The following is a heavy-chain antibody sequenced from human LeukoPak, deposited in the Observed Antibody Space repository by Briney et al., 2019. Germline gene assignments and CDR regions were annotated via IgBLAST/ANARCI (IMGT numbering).Heavy chain of an antibody. CDR3: ARDHHSSGWYPFDY. J-gene: IGHJ4*02. Sequence: GRSLRLSCAASGFSFSAYGMHWVRQAPGKGLEWVSSISSSSSYIYYADSVKGRFTISRDNAKNSLYLQMNSLRAEDTAVYYCARDHHSSGWYPFDYWGQGTLVTVSS. D-gene: IGHD6-19*01. CDR1: GFSFSAYG. CDR2: ISSSSSYI. V-gene: IGHV3-21*01.